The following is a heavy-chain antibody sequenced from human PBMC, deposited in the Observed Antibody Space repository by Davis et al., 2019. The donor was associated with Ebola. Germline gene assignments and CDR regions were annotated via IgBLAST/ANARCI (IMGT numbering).Heavy chain of an antibody. CDR2: INPSGGST. CDR1: GYTFIGYY. Sequence: SVNVSCKASGYTFIGYYMHSVRHPPGQGLEWMGIINPSGGSTSYAQKFQGRVTMTRDTSTSTVYMELSSLRSEDTAVYYCASGYCTNGVCQPFDYWGKGTLVTVS. V-gene: IGHV1-46*01. D-gene: IGHD2-8*01. CDR3: ASGYCTNGVCQPFDY. J-gene: IGHJ4*02.